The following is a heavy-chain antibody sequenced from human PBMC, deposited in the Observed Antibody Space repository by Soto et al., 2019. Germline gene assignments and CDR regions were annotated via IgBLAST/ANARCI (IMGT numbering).Heavy chain of an antibody. J-gene: IGHJ5*02. CDR2: IYYSGST. CDR1: GGSISSGDYY. CDR3: ARGLPRGYGDYGASNWFDP. V-gene: IGHV4-30-4*01. Sequence: SETLSLTCTVSGGSISSGDYYWSWIRQPPGKGLEWIGYIYYSGSTYYNPSLKSRVTISVDTSKNQFSLKLSSVTAADTVVYYCARGLPRGYGDYGASNWFDPWGQGTLVTVSS. D-gene: IGHD4-17*01.